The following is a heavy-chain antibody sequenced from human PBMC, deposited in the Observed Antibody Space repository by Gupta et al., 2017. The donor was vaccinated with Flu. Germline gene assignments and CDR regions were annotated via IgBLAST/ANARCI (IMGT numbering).Heavy chain of an antibody. V-gene: IGHV2-5*02. CDR2: IYWDDDK. CDR1: VA. D-gene: IGHD2-21*01. Sequence: VAVGWIRQPPGKALEWLALIYWDDDKRYSPSLKNRLTITKDTSTNQVVLAMTDVDPGDTATYYCAHSPYDSDHAGPEYFQHWGQGTLVTVSS. CDR3: AHSPYDSDHAGPEYFQH. J-gene: IGHJ1*01.